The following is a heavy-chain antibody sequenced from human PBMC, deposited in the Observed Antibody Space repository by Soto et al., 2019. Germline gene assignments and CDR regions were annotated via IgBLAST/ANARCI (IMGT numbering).Heavy chain of an antibody. D-gene: IGHD6-13*01. J-gene: IGHJ5*02. CDR1: GYTFTSYD. V-gene: IGHV1-8*01. CDR3: ARARSAAGTGWFDT. CDR2: MNPNSGNT. Sequence: QVQLVQSGAEVKKPGASVKVSCKASGYTFTSYDINWVRQATGQGLEWMGWMNPNSGNTGYEQKFQGRVTMTRNTSISTAYMALSSLRSEDTAVYYCARARSAAGTGWFDTWGQGTLVTVSS.